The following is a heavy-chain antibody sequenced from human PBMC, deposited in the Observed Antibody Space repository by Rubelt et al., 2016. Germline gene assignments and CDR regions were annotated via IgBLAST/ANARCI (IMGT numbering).Heavy chain of an antibody. CDR1: GFPFSTYS. CDR2: ISSSSSRI. CDR3: ARDRCNDVTCYVLDS. V-gene: IGHV3-48*04. Sequence: EVQLVESGGTFIQPGGSLRLSCTASGFPFSTYSMNWVRQAPGKGLEWVSFISSSSSRIYYADSVKGRFTISRDNAKNSLYLQMSSLSAEDTGVYYCARDRCNDVTCYVLDSWGQGTLVTVSA. D-gene: IGHD2-15*01. J-gene: IGHJ4*02.